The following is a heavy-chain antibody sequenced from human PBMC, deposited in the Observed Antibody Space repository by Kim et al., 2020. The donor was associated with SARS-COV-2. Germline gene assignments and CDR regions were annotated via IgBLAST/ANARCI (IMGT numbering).Heavy chain of an antibody. CDR3: ARDLGGPYYGMDV. CDR2: IGTAGDT. V-gene: IGHV3-13*01. CDR1: GFTFSSYD. J-gene: IGHJ6*02. Sequence: GGSLRLSCAASGFTFSSYDMHWVRQATGKGLEWVSAIGTAGDTYYPGSVKGRFTISRKNAKNSLYLQMNSLRAGDTAVYYCARDLGGPYYGMDVWGQGTTVTVSS. D-gene: IGHD3-16*01.